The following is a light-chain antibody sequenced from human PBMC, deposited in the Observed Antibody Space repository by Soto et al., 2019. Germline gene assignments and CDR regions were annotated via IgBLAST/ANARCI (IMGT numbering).Light chain of an antibody. CDR2: AAI. CDR3: QQSYNVPRT. J-gene: IGKJ2*01. V-gene: IGKV1-39*01. Sequence: DLQMTPSPSSLSASVGDRVTITCRASQSIANFLNWYQQKPGKAPQLLVYAAISLKSGVPSRFSGSGSGTDFTLTISSLQPEDFATYYCQQSYNVPRTFGQGTNVEIK. CDR1: QSIANF.